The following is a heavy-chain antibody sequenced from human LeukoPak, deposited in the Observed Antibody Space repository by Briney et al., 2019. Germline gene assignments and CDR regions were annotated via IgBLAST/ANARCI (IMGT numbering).Heavy chain of an antibody. D-gene: IGHD6-13*01. CDR3: AKKYSSSWYYFDY. V-gene: IGHV3-23*01. CDR2: ISGSGGST. Sequence: GGSLRLSCAAAGFSFSNAWMSWVRQAPGKGLEWVSAISGSGGSTYYADSVKGRFTISRDNSKNTLYLQMNSLRAEDTAVYYCAKKYSSSWYYFDYWGQGTLVTVSS. J-gene: IGHJ4*02. CDR1: GFSFSNAW.